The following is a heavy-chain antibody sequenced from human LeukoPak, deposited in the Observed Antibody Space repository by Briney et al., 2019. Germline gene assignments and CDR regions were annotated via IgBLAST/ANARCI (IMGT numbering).Heavy chain of an antibody. D-gene: IGHD5-12*01. CDR3: AQDRAWIEFYF. CDR1: GFTFSSYE. CDR2: ISSSGSTI. Sequence: PGGSLRLSCAASGFTFSSYEMNWVRQAPGKGLEWVSYISSSGSTIYYADSVKGRFTISRDNSKNTMYLQMNSLRVEDTAVYYCAQDRAWIEFYFWGQGTLVTVSS. V-gene: IGHV3-48*03. J-gene: IGHJ4*02.